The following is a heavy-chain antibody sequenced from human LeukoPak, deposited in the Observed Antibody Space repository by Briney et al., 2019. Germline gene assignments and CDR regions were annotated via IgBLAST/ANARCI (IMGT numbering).Heavy chain of an antibody. D-gene: IGHD3-3*01. V-gene: IGHV3-30*02. J-gene: IGHJ4*02. CDR1: GFTFSSYG. CDR3: AKGPFTIFGVDPYYFDY. Sequence: AGRSLRLSCAASGFTFSSYGMHWVRQAPGKGLEWVAFIRYGGSNKYYADSVKGRFTISRDNSKNTLYLQMNSLRAEDTAVYYCAKGPFTIFGVDPYYFDYWGQGTLVTVSS. CDR2: IRYGGSNK.